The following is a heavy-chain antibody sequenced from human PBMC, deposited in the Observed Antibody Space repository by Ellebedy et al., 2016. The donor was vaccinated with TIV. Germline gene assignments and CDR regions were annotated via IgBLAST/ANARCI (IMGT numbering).Heavy chain of an antibody. V-gene: IGHV3-7*01. CDR1: GFSFRSYW. D-gene: IGHD4-17*01. CDR3: ATDGSYGDYRSPTHAFVM. Sequence: GGSLRLSCAASGFSFRSYWMSWVRQAPGKGLEWVANMRQDGVDKYYVDSVKGRFTIARDNAKKSLYLQMSSLRVEDTAVYYCATDGSYGDYRSPTHAFVMWGQGTMVAVSS. J-gene: IGHJ3*02. CDR2: MRQDGVDK.